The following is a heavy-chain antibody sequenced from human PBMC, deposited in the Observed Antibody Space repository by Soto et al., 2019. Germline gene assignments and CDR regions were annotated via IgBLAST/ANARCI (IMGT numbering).Heavy chain of an antibody. V-gene: IGHV1-18*01. CDR3: ARGGYYDSSGSRNYHYYGMDA. J-gene: IGHJ6*02. Sequence: QVQLVQSGTEVKKPGASVKVSCKASGYTFTSYGISWVRQAPGQGLEWMGWISPYDDNTNYAQNLQGRVTMTTDTSKRTDYMELSSLRSDDTAVYYCARGGYYDSSGSRNYHYYGMDAWGQGTTVTVS. CDR1: GYTFTSYG. CDR2: ISPYDDNT. D-gene: IGHD3-22*01.